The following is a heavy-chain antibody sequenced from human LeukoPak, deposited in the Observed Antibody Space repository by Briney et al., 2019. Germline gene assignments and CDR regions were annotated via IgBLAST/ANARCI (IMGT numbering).Heavy chain of an antibody. J-gene: IGHJ4*02. CDR3: ARGDHYDVLTGFQTPSHLSDY. D-gene: IGHD3-9*01. Sequence: ASVKVSCEASGYTFTGYYVHWVRQAAGQGLEWMGWINPNSGGTNYAQKFQGRVTMTRDTSISTAYMELSRLRSDDTAVYYCARGDHYDVLTGFQTPSHLSDYWGQGTLVTVSS. V-gene: IGHV1-2*02. CDR2: INPNSGGT. CDR1: GYTFTGYY.